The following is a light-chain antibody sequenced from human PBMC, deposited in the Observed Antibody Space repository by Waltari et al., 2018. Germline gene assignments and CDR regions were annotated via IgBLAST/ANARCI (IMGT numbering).Light chain of an antibody. Sequence: QSALTQPASVSGSPGQSITISCTGTSNDVGVYNYVYWYQHLPGKAPKLIIYDVSRRPSGVSNRFSGFMSGNTASLTLSGLQAEDEADYYCSSYTNTNTLVFGGGTKVTVL. J-gene: IGLJ2*01. CDR3: SSYTNTNTLV. CDR1: SNDVGVYNY. V-gene: IGLV2-14*03. CDR2: DVS.